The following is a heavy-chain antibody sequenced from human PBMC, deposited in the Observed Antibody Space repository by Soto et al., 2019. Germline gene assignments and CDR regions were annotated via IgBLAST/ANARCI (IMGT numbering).Heavy chain of an antibody. Sequence: ASVKVSCKASGYTFTSYGISWVRQAAGQGLEWMGWISAYNGNTNYAQKLQGRVTMTTDTSTSTAYMELRSLRSDDTAVYYCARDRIAAAGPKFDYWGQGTLVTAPQ. CDR2: ISAYNGNT. CDR1: GYTFTSYG. V-gene: IGHV1-18*01. J-gene: IGHJ4*02. D-gene: IGHD6-13*01. CDR3: ARDRIAAAGPKFDY.